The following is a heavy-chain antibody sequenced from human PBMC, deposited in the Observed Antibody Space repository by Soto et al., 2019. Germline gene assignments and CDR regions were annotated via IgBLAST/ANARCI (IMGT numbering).Heavy chain of an antibody. D-gene: IGHD3-10*01. CDR1: GGSISSSSYY. Sequence: PSETLSLTCTVSGGSISSSSYYWGWIRQPPGKGLEWIGSIYYSGSTYYNPSLKSRVTISVDTSKNQFSLKLSSVTAADTAVYYCARDLTSNLNCFDPWGQGTLVTVSS. CDR2: IYYSGST. J-gene: IGHJ5*02. CDR3: ARDLTSNLNCFDP. V-gene: IGHV4-39*07.